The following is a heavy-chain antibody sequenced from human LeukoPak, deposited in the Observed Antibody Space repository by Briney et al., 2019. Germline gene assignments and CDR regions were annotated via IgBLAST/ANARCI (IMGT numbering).Heavy chain of an antibody. CDR3: ARDYVIYYYYYGMDV. D-gene: IGHD3-16*01. CDR1: GYTFTSYG. CDR2: ISAYNGNT. J-gene: IGHJ6*02. V-gene: IGHV1-18*01. Sequence: ASVKVSCLASGYTFTSYGISWVRPAPGQGLEWMGWISAYNGNTNYAQKLQGRVTMTTDTSTSTAYMELRSLRSDDTAVYYCARDYVIYYYYYGMDVWGQGTTVTVSS.